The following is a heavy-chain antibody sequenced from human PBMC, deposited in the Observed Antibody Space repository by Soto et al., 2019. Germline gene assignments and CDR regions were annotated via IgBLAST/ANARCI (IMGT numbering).Heavy chain of an antibody. CDR2: INPDGRGT. J-gene: IGHJ2*01. Sequence: EVQLVESGGGLVQPGGSLTLSCAASGFTFSSYWMHWVRQAPGKGVVWVSRINPDGRGTNYADSVKGRFTISRDNAKNTLSLQMNSLRPEDTAVYYCARVGQGASYFDLWGRGTLVTVSS. CDR3: ARVGQGASYFDL. V-gene: IGHV3-74*01. D-gene: IGHD1-26*01. CDR1: GFTFSSYW.